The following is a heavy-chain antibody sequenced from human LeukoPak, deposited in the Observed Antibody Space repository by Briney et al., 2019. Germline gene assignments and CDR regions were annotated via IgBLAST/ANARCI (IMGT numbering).Heavy chain of an antibody. CDR2: IYHSGST. J-gene: IGHJ6*03. CDR1: GYSISSGYY. Sequence: KPSETLSLTCTVSGYSISSGYYWGWIRQPPEKGLEWIGSIYHSGSTYYNPSLKSRVTISVDTSKNQFSLKLSSVTAADTAVYYCAGDSGSYSGYYYYLYMDVWGKGTTVTVSS. CDR3: AGDSGSYSGYYYYLYMDV. D-gene: IGHD1-26*01. V-gene: IGHV4-38-2*02.